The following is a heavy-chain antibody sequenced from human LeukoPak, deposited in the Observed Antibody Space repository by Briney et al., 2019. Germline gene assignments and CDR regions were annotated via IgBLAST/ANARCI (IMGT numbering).Heavy chain of an antibody. CDR3: AISYSSGSFYYYYYMDV. V-gene: IGHV5-51*01. CDR2: IYPGDSDT. D-gene: IGHD6-19*01. CDR1: GYMFTNYW. Sequence: GESLKISCKGSGYMFTNYWIGWVRQMPGKGLELMGIIYPGDSDTRYSPSFQGQVTISADKSISTAYLQWSSLKASDTAMYYCAISYSSGSFYYYYYMDVWGKGTTVTVSS. J-gene: IGHJ6*03.